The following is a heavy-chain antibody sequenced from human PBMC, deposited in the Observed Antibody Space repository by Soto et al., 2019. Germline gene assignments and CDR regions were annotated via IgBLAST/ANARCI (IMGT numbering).Heavy chain of an antibody. V-gene: IGHV5-10-1*01. J-gene: IGHJ6*02. Sequence: GESLKISCKGSGYSFTSYWISWVRQMPGKGLEWMGKIDSSDSYTNYSPSFQGHVTISADKSISTAYLQWSSLKASDTAMYYCARRYCSSTSCPRNYYGMDVWGQGTTVTVSS. CDR3: ARRYCSSTSCPRNYYGMDV. CDR2: IDSSDSYT. CDR1: GYSFTSYW. D-gene: IGHD2-2*01.